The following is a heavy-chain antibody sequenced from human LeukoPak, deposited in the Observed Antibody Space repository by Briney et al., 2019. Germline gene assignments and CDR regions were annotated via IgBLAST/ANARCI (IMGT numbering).Heavy chain of an antibody. CDR1: GGSFSGYY. V-gene: IGHV4-34*01. D-gene: IGHD6-13*01. CDR2: INHSGST. CDR3: ARANSSSWLCTHFDY. Sequence: SETLSLTCAVYGGSFSGYYWSWIRQPPGKGLERIGEINHSGSTNYNPSLKSRVTISVDTSKNQFSLKLSSVTAADTAVYYCARANSSSWLCTHFDYWGQGTLVTVSS. J-gene: IGHJ4*02.